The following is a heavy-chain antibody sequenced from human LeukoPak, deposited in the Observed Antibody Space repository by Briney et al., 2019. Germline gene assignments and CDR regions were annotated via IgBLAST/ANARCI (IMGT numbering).Heavy chain of an antibody. CDR1: GFIVSSNY. D-gene: IGHD3-22*01. CDR2: IYGGGST. V-gene: IGHV3-53*01. J-gene: IGHJ4*02. CDR3: ARDPAIQTWLSAYYFDY. Sequence: GGSLRLSCAASGFIVSSNYMSWVRQAPGKGLEWVSVIYGGGSTYYADSVKGRFTISGDNARNSLYLQMNSLRAEDTAVYYCARDPAIQTWLSAYYFDYWGQGTQVTVSS.